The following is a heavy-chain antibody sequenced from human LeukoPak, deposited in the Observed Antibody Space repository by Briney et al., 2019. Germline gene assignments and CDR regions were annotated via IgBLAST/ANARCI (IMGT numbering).Heavy chain of an antibody. CDR3: ARDVSSGYTTYFDY. Sequence: SVKVSCKASGGTFSSYAISWVRQAPGQGLEWMGGIIPIFGTANYAQKFQGRVTITADESTSTAYMELSSLRSDDTAVYYCARDVSSGYTTYFDYWGQGTLVTVSS. V-gene: IGHV1-69*13. D-gene: IGHD3-22*01. J-gene: IGHJ4*02. CDR1: GGTFSSYA. CDR2: IIPIFGTA.